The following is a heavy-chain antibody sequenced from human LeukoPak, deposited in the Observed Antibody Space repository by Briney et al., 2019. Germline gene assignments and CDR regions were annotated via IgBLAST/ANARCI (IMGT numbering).Heavy chain of an antibody. J-gene: IGHJ3*01. Sequence: PSETLSLPCIVCGCSLRRHYWRLVRQPPGKGLEWIGYIYYSGSTNYNPSLKSRVTISVDTSKNQFSLKLSSVTAADTAVYYCANNVLRDACVLCGEGTMVTVSS. CDR2: IYYSGST. CDR1: GCSLRRHY. V-gene: IGHV4-59*11. D-gene: IGHD2-8*02. CDR3: ANNVLRDACVL.